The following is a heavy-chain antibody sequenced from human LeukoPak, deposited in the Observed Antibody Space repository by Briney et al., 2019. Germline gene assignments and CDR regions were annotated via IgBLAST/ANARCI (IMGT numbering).Heavy chain of an antibody. V-gene: IGHV3-30*04. D-gene: IGHD5-18*01. Sequence: GGSLRLSCAASGFTFSSYAMHWVRQAPGKGLEWVAVISYDGSNKYYADSVKGRFTISRDNSKNTLDLQMNSLRAEDTAVYYCARDRYSYDYWGQGTLVTVSS. CDR3: ARDRYSYDY. J-gene: IGHJ4*02. CDR1: GFTFSSYA. CDR2: ISYDGSNK.